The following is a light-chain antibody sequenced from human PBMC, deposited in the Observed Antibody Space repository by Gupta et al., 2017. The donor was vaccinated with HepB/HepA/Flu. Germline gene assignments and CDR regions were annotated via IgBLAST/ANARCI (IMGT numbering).Light chain of an antibody. CDR2: DVN. CDR1: SSDVGGYNY. V-gene: IGLV2-14*01. CDR3: SSYTSTSTVV. Sequence: QSALTQPASVSGSPGQSITISCTGTSSDVGGYNYVSWYQQHPDKAPKLMIYDVNNRPSGVSNRFSGSKSGNTASLTISGLQAEDEADYYCSSYTSTSTVVFGGGTKLTVL. J-gene: IGLJ2*01.